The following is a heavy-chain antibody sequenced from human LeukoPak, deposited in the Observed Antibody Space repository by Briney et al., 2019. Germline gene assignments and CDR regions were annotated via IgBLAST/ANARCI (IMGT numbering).Heavy chain of an antibody. V-gene: IGHV3-33*01. CDR3: ARDGINGSYCHFFES. D-gene: IGHD2-8*01. Sequence: GGSLRLSCAASGFTFRNYGMHWVRQTPGKGLEWVALIWYDGSTIDYTESVKGRFTISRDNSKNTLSLQINSLRAEDTAVYFCARDGINGSYCHFFESWGQGTLVTVSS. CDR2: IWYDGSTI. CDR1: GFTFRNYG. J-gene: IGHJ4*02.